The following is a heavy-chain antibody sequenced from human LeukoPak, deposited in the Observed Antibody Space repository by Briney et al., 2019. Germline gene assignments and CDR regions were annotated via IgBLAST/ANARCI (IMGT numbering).Heavy chain of an antibody. CDR1: GFTFSSYW. Sequence: PGGSLRLSCAASGFTFSSYWMSWVRQAPGKGLEWVANIKQDGSEKYYVDSVKGRFTISRDNAKNSLYLQMNSLRAEDTAVYYCARDYPYYDFWSGYGPTAYVDYWGPGTLVTVSS. J-gene: IGHJ4*02. V-gene: IGHV3-7*01. CDR2: IKQDGSEK. D-gene: IGHD3-3*01. CDR3: ARDYPYYDFWSGYGPTAYVDY.